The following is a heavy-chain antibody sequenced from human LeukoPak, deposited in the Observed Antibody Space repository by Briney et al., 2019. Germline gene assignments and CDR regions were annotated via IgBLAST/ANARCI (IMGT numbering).Heavy chain of an antibody. CDR1: GFTFRNYA. CDR2: ISGSGGRS. CDR3: AKDPMVRGATYDY. D-gene: IGHD3-10*01. Sequence: GSLRLSCAASGFTFRNYAMTWVRQAPGKGLEWVSAISGSGGRSHYADSVKGRFTISRDNSKSTLLLQMNSLRAEDTAIYYCAKDPMVRGATYDYWGQGTLVTVSS. J-gene: IGHJ4*02. V-gene: IGHV3-23*01.